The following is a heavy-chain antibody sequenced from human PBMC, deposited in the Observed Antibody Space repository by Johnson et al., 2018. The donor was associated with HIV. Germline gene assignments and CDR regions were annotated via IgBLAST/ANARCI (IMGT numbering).Heavy chain of an antibody. D-gene: IGHD2-21*02. CDR2: ISADGDST. CDR3: AKDLVVTAPGAFDI. CDR1: RFTFRIYA. Sequence: VQLVESGGGLVQPGGSLRLSCAASRFTFRIYAMTWVRQPPGKGLEWVSRISADGDSTYYADPVRGRFTISRDNSKNTLYLQMNSLRAEDTAVYYCAKDLVVTAPGAFDIWGQGTMVTVSS. V-gene: IGHV3-23*04. J-gene: IGHJ3*02.